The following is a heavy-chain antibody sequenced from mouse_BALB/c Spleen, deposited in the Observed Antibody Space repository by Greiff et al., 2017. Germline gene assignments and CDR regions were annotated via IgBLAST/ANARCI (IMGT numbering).Heavy chain of an antibody. V-gene: IGHV14-4*02. J-gene: IGHJ4*01. CDR1: GFNIKDYY. CDR2: IDPENGDT. Sequence: VQLKQSGAELVRSGASVKLSCTASGFNIKDYYMHWVKQRPEQGLEWIGWIDPENGDTEYAPKFQGKATMTADTSSNTAYLQLSSLTSEDTAVYYCKAYYRYDPYAMDYWGQGTSVTVSS. D-gene: IGHD2-14*01. CDR3: KAYYRYDPYAMDY.